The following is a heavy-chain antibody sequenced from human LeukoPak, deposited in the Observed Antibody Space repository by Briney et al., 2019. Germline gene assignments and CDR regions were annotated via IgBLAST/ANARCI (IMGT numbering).Heavy chain of an antibody. J-gene: IGHJ4*02. CDR2: IFPNSGGT. Sequence: ASVKVSCKASGGTFSSYATSWVRQAPGQGLEWMGWIFPNSGGTNYAQKFQGRVTMTMDTSISTAYMELSRLRSDDTAVYYCAREGSGTYYFDYWGQGTLVTVSS. CDR3: AREGSGTYYFDY. V-gene: IGHV1-2*02. D-gene: IGHD1-26*01. CDR1: GGTFSSYA.